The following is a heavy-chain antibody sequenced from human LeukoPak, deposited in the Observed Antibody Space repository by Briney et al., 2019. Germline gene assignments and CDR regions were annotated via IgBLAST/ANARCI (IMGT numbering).Heavy chain of an antibody. CDR1: GYSFTSYW. D-gene: IGHD2-15*01. J-gene: IGHJ3*02. V-gene: IGHV5-51*01. Sequence: GESLKISCKGSGYSFTSYWIGWVRQMPGKGLEWMGIVYPGDSNIRYSPSFQGQVTISADKSINTAYLEWSSLRASDTAMYYCARPKTETGYDAFDIWGQGTMVSV. CDR2: VYPGDSNI. CDR3: ARPKTETGYDAFDI.